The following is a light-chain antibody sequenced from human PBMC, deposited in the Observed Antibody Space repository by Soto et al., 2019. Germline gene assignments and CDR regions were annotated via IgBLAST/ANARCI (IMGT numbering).Light chain of an antibody. Sequence: EIVLPQSQATLSLSPGERAALSCRASQSVHSYLAWYQQKPGQAPRLLIYGASNRATGIPARFSGSGSGTDFTLTISSLEPEDFAVYYCQQRSKWQGFGQGTRLEIK. CDR2: GAS. V-gene: IGKV3-11*01. CDR3: QQRSKWQG. J-gene: IGKJ5*01. CDR1: QSVHSY.